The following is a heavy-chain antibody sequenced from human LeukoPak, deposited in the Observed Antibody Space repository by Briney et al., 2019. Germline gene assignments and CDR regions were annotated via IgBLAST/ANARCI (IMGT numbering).Heavy chain of an antibody. V-gene: IGHV3-23*01. J-gene: IGHJ4*02. CDR2: ISGTGGST. CDR1: GFTFSSYA. CDR3: AKKSSISLIVGAIGDY. D-gene: IGHD1-26*01. Sequence: GGSLRLSCAASGFTFSSYAMSWVRQAPGKGLEWVSAISGTGGSTYYADSVKGRFTISRDNSKNTLYLQMNSLRAEDTAVYYCAKKSSISLIVGAIGDYWGQGTLVTVSS.